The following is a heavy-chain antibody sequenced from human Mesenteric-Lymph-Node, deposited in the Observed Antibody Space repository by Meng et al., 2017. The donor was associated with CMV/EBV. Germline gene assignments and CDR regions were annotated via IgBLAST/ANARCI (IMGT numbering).Heavy chain of an antibody. Sequence: GESLKISCAASGLTFSNFAFHWVRQAPGKGLEWVAVISYDGFNKNYADSVKGRLTISRDNSNNTVYLQLDSLRAEDSAVYYCAAEYQLLNTPYFEYWGQGARVTVSS. CDR2: ISYDGFNK. CDR1: GLTFSNFA. V-gene: IGHV3-30-3*01. CDR3: AAEYQLLNTPYFEY. J-gene: IGHJ4*02. D-gene: IGHD2-2*01.